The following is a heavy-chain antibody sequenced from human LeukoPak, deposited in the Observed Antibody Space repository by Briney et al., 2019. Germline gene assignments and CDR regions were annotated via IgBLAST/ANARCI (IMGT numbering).Heavy chain of an antibody. Sequence: SETLSLTCTVSGGSISSSSYYWGWIRQPPGEGLEWIGSIYYSGSTYYNPSPKSRVTISVDTSKNQFSLKLSSVTAADTAVYYCARLGEMATTYFDYWGQGTLVTVSS. V-gene: IGHV4-39*01. D-gene: IGHD5-24*01. J-gene: IGHJ4*02. CDR2: IYYSGST. CDR3: ARLGEMATTYFDY. CDR1: GGSISSSSYY.